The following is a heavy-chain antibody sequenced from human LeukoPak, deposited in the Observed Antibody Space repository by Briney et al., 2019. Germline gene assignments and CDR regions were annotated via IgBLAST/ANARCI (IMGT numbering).Heavy chain of an antibody. V-gene: IGHV4-59*01. CDR3: ARGGIYYDSSGFDY. CDR2: IYYSGST. D-gene: IGHD3-22*01. J-gene: IGHJ4*02. CDR1: SGSISSYY. Sequence: SETLSLTCTVSSGSISSYYWSWIRQPPGKGLEWIGYIYYSGSTNYNPSLKSRVTISVDTSKNQFSLKLSSVTAADTAVYYCARGGIYYDSSGFDYWGQGTLVTVSS.